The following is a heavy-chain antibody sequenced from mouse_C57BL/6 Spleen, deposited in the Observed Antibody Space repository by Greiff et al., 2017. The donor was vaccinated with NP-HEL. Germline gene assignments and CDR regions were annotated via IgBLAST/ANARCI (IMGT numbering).Heavy chain of an antibody. D-gene: IGHD1-1*01. CDR3: ARSFITTYYFDY. Sequence: EVKLEESGGGLVQPGGSLSLSCAASGFTFTDYYMSWVRQPPGKALEWLGFIRNKANGYTTEYSASVKGRFTISRDNSQSILYLQMNALRAEDSATYYCARSFITTYYFDYWGQGTTLTVSS. CDR2: IRNKANGYTT. CDR1: GFTFTDYY. J-gene: IGHJ2*01. V-gene: IGHV7-3*01.